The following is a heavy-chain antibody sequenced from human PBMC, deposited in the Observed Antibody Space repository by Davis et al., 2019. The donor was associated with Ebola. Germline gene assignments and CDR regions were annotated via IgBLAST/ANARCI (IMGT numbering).Heavy chain of an antibody. V-gene: IGHV3-23*01. Sequence: GESLKISSAASGFTFDDFGILWVRQAPGKGLEWVSLIGRSGRTYEADSVRGRFAISRDNSKNTVYLQIYSLTADDTAVYFCAKEGRGWIPDYWGRGTLVTVSS. CDR1: GFTFDDFG. D-gene: IGHD5-18*01. CDR3: AKEGRGWIPDY. J-gene: IGHJ4*02. CDR2: IGRSGRT.